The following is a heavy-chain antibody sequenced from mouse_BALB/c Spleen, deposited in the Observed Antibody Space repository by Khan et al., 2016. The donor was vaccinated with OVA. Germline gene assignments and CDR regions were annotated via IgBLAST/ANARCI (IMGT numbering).Heavy chain of an antibody. CDR2: ISYSGGT. D-gene: IGHD1-1*01. CDR1: GYSITSGYA. Sequence: EVQLQESGPGLVKPSQSLSLTCTVTGYSITSGYAWNWIRQFPGNKLEWMGYISYSGGTSYNPSLKSRISITRDTSKNQFFLQLNSVTTEDTVTYYCARGNYYGYYFDYWVQGTTLTVSS. J-gene: IGHJ2*01. CDR3: ARGNYYGYYFDY. V-gene: IGHV3-2*02.